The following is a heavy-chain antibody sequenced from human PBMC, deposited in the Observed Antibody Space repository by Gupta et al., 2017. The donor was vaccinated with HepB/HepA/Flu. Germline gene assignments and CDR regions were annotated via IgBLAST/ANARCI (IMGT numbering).Heavy chain of an antibody. CDR3: ARDVGGGWFDP. V-gene: IGHV3-7*01. CDR2: IKNDGSGT. J-gene: IGHJ5*02. CDR1: GFTFSTYW. Sequence: EVQLVESGGGLVQPGESLRLSCAASGFTFSTYWMSWVRRAPGKGLEWVANIKNDGSGTFYVDSVKGRFTISRDNAENSLYLQMNSLRAEDTAMYYCARDVGGGWFDPWGQGTLVTVSS. D-gene: IGHD2-15*01.